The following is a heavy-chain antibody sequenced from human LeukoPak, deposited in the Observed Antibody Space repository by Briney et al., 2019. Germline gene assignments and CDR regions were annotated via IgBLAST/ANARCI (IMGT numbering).Heavy chain of an antibody. CDR3: PRASEGKRKYYFDH. Sequence: ASVKVSCKASGYTFTGYYMHWVRQAPGQGLEWMGWIHPNSGGTNYAQKFQGRVTMTRDTSISTADMALSRLRSDDTAVYYCPRASEGKRKYYFDHWGQGPLVTVSS. V-gene: IGHV1-2*02. D-gene: IGHD1-14*01. J-gene: IGHJ4*02. CDR1: GYTFTGYY. CDR2: IHPNSGGT.